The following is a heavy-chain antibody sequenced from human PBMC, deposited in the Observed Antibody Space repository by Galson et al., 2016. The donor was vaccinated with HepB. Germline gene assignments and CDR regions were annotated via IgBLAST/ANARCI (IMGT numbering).Heavy chain of an antibody. J-gene: IGHJ5*02. CDR1: GFAFDIHA. V-gene: IGHV3-23*01. D-gene: IGHD3-22*01. Sequence: SLRLSCAASGFAFDIHALIWVRQAPGKGLEWVSGLSDSGRDTYYADSVKGRFTISRDNSKNTLYLQMSSLTADDTAVYYCAREKKSRSSGYLNWFDPWGQGTLVTVSS. CDR3: AREKKSRSSGYLNWFDP. CDR2: LSDSGRDT.